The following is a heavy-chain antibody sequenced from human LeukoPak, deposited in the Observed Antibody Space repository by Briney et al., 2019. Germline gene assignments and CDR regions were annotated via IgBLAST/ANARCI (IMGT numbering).Heavy chain of an antibody. CDR3: ARDSSSWYVPSRFDY. Sequence: ASVTVSCTASGYTFTNCGISWVRQAPGQGLEWMGRISAYNGNTNYEQTVQGRVTMTTDTSTSTAYMELRSLRSDDTAVYYCARDSSSWYVPSRFDYWGQGTLVTVSS. CDR2: ISAYNGNT. CDR1: GYTFTNCG. D-gene: IGHD6-13*01. V-gene: IGHV1-18*01. J-gene: IGHJ4*02.